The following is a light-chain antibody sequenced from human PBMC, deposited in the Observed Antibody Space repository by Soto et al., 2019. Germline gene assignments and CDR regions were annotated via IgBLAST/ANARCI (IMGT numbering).Light chain of an antibody. CDR2: GAS. Sequence: EIVLTQSPATLSFSPGERATLSFRAIQSVSSSYLALYQQKPVQAPRLLIYGASSRATGIPDRFSGSGSGTDFTLTISRLEPEDFAVYYCQQYGSSPTFGQGTKVDIK. V-gene: IGKV3-20*01. CDR3: QQYGSSPT. J-gene: IGKJ1*01. CDR1: QSVSSSY.